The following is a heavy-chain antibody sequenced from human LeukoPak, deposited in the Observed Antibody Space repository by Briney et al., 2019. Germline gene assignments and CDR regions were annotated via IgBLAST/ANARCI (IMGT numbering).Heavy chain of an antibody. D-gene: IGHD6-6*01. Sequence: PGGSLRLSCAASGFTFSSYGMHWDRQAPGKGLEWVAVIWYDGSNKYYADSVKGRFTISRDNSKNTLYLQMNSLRAEDTAVYYCARDKRSIAARTLDYWGQGTLVTVSS. CDR1: GFTFSSYG. CDR2: IWYDGSNK. CDR3: ARDKRSIAARTLDY. J-gene: IGHJ4*02. V-gene: IGHV3-33*01.